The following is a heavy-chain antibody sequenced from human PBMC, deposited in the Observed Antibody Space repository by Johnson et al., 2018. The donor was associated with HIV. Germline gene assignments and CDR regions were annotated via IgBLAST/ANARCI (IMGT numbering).Heavy chain of an antibody. J-gene: IGHJ3*02. CDR3: AKVLDYGNAFDI. V-gene: IGHV3/OR16-10*03. Sequence: EVQLVESGGGLVQPGGSLRLSCAGSGFTFSSYAMHWVRQAPGKGLEWVSAIGTGGGTYYADSVKGRFTISRDNAKNSLYLKMNSLRAEDTAVYYCAKVLDYGNAFDIWGQGTMVTVSS. CDR2: IGTGGGT. CDR1: GFTFSSYA. D-gene: IGHD4-17*01.